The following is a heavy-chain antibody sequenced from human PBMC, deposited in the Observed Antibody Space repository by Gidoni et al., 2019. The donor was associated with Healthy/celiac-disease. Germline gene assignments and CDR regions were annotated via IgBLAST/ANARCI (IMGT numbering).Heavy chain of an antibody. CDR2: ISGSGGST. CDR1: GFTFSSYS. D-gene: IGHD4-17*01. J-gene: IGHJ6*02. CDR3: AKEGTVTTVVGYYGMDV. Sequence: EVQLLASGGGLVQPGGSLRLSCAASGFTFSSYSMSWVRQAPGKGLEWVSAISGSGGSTYYADSVKGRFTISRDNSKNTLYLQMNSLRAEDTAVYYCAKEGTVTTVVGYYGMDVWGQGTTVTVSS. V-gene: IGHV3-23*01.